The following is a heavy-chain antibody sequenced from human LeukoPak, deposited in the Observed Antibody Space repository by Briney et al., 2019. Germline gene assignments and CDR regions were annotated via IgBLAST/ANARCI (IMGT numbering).Heavy chain of an antibody. CDR2: IYTSGST. J-gene: IGHJ3*02. V-gene: IGHV4-4*07. CDR3: ARDPYYGDYSAFDI. Sequence: SETLSLTCTVSGGSISSYYWSWIRQPAGKGLEWIGRIYTSGSTNYNPSLKSRVTMSVDTSKNQFSPKLSSVTAADTAVYYCARDPYYGDYSAFDIWGQGTMVTVSS. CDR1: GGSISSYY. D-gene: IGHD4-17*01.